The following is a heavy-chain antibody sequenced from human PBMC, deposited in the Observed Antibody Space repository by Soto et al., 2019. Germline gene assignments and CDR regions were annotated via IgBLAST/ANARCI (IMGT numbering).Heavy chain of an antibody. D-gene: IGHD3-3*01. Sequence: SQTLSLTCAISGDSVSSNSAAWTWIRQSPSGGLEWLGRTYYRSKWYYDYAISVKSRITINPDTSKNQFSLQLNSVTPEDTAVYYCARGLWSGYYSNWFDPWGQGTLVTVSP. CDR2: TYYRSKWYY. V-gene: IGHV6-1*01. CDR3: ARGLWSGYYSNWFDP. CDR1: GDSVSSNSAA. J-gene: IGHJ5*02.